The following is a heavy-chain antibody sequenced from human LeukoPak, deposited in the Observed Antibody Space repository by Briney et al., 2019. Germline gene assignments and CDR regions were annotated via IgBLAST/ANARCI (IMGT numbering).Heavy chain of an antibody. CDR1: GGSFSGYY. D-gene: IGHD6-13*01. CDR2: INHSGST. Sequence: SETLSLTCAVYGGSFSGYYWSWIRQPPGKGLEWIGEINHSGSTNYNPSLKSRVTISVDTSKNQFSLKLSSVTAADTAVYYCARYRAGHYYYYGMDVWGQGTTVTVSS. J-gene: IGHJ6*02. CDR3: ARYRAGHYYYYGMDV. V-gene: IGHV4-34*01.